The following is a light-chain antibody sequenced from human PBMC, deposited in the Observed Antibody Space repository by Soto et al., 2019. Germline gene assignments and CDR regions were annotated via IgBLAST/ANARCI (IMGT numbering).Light chain of an antibody. Sequence: EIVLTQSPGTLSLSPGERATLSCRASQSVRSNYLAWYQQKPGQAPRLLIYGASSRATGIPDRFSGSESGTDFTLTISRLEPEDFAVYYCQQYGKSPLTFGGGTKVEVK. J-gene: IGKJ4*01. CDR2: GAS. V-gene: IGKV3-20*01. CDR1: QSVRSNY. CDR3: QQYGKSPLT.